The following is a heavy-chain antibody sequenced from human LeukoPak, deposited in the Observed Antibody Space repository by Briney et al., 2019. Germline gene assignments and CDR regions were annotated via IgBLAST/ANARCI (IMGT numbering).Heavy chain of an antibody. V-gene: IGHV4-59*08. D-gene: IGHD6-13*01. CDR1: GGSISSYY. CDR3: ARHAAARTYYYYGMDV. Sequence: SETLSLTCTVSGGSISSYYWSWIRQPPGKGLEWSGYIYYSGSTNYNPSLTSRVTISVDTSKNQFSLKLSSVTAADTAVYYCARHAAARTYYYYGMDVWGQGTTVTVSS. CDR2: IYYSGST. J-gene: IGHJ6*02.